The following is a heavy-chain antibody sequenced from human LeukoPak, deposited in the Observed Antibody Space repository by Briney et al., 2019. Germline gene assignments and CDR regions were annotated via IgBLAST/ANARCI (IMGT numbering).Heavy chain of an antibody. D-gene: IGHD5-12*01. CDR1: GGSISNYY. CDR3: ARGRGFTW. CDR2: IYKSGST. J-gene: IGHJ4*02. Sequence: SETLSLTCTVSGGSISNYYWSWIRQSPGKGLEWIGYIYKSGSTNYNPSLKSRVTMSVDSSKNQFSLKLSSVTAADTAVYYCARGRGFTWWGQGTLVTVSS. V-gene: IGHV4-59*01.